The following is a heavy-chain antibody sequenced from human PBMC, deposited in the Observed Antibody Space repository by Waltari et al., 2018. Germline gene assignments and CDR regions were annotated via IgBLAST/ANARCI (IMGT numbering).Heavy chain of an antibody. CDR2: IYPGDSDT. J-gene: IGHJ4*02. V-gene: IGHV5-51*03. Sequence: EVRLVQSGDQVTKPGDSLKVPRKGSGYGFTSYWTGWVRQRPGQGLEWMGIIYPGDSDTRDSPSFQGQVTISADKSISTAYLQWSSLKASDTAMYYCATNYDSSGYYDYWGQGTLVTVSS. D-gene: IGHD3-22*01. CDR3: ATNYDSSGYYDY. CDR1: GYGFTSYW.